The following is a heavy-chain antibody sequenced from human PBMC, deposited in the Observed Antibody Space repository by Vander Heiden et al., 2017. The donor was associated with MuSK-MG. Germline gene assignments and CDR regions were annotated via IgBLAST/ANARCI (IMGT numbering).Heavy chain of an antibody. D-gene: IGHD3-22*01. CDR1: GLLFTSRP. J-gene: IGHJ4*02. CDR2: ISFDGSNK. CDR3: ARAVYDSSGDYFLDF. V-gene: IGHV3-30*04. Sequence: QVQLEQSGGGGGQLGRSLSLPRVASGLLFTSRPMPWARRAPGKGLGWVSVISFDGSNKYYADSVKGRFTVSRDNSKNTLFLQMSSLRADDTSVYYCARAVYDSSGDYFLDFWGQGTLVTVSS.